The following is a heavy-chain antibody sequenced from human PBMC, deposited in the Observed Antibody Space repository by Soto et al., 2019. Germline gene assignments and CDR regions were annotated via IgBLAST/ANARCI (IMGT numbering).Heavy chain of an antibody. J-gene: IGHJ4*02. CDR2: IYYSGST. CDR3: AMNSGYDLFDY. V-gene: IGHV4-39*01. D-gene: IGHD5-12*01. CDR1: GGSISSSSYY. Sequence: PSETLSLTCTVSGGSISSSSYYWGWIRQPPGKGLEWIGSIYYSGSTYYNPSLKSRVTISVDTSKNQFSLKLSSVTAADTAVYYCAMNSGYDLFDYWGQGTLVTAPQ.